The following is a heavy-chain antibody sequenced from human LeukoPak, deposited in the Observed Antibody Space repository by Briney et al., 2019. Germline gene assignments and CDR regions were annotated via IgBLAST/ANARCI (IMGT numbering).Heavy chain of an antibody. D-gene: IGHD2-21*01. J-gene: IGHJ6*03. CDR1: GFTFSSFG. CDR3: AKSLRNLGD. CDR2: ISNSGGLT. Sequence: GGSLRLSCAASGFTFSSFGMTWVRQAPGKGLEWVSSISNSGGLTFDADSVKGRFTVSRDNSKDTLYLQMNSLRVEDTAVYYCAKSLRNLGDWGKGTTVTISS. V-gene: IGHV3-23*01.